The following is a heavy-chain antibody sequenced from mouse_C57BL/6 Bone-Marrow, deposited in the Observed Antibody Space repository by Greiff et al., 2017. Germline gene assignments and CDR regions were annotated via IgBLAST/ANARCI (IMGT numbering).Heavy chain of an antibody. CDR1: GYSITSGYY. Sequence: EVKLQESGPGLVKPSQSLSLTCSVTGYSITSGYYWNWIRQFPGNKLEWMGYISYDGSNNYNPSLKNRISITRDTSKNQFFLKLNSVTTEDTATYYCARESYDGFAYWGQGTLVTVSA. D-gene: IGHD2-3*01. CDR2: ISYDGSN. CDR3: ARESYDGFAY. J-gene: IGHJ3*01. V-gene: IGHV3-6*01.